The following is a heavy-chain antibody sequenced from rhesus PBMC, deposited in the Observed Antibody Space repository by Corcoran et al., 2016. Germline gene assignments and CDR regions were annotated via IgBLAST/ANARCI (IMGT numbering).Heavy chain of an antibody. D-gene: IGHD2-27*01. V-gene: IGHV3-184*01. CDR2: IRSKAYGGTA. Sequence: EVQLVESEGGLVQPGGSLRLSCVASGFTFSDYYMYWVRQAPGKGLEWVGFIRSKAYGGTAEYAAYVKGRFTISRDDAKSIAYLQMSSLKTEDTAVYYCTTEEYCSGISCYGYYFDYWGQGVLVTVSS. CDR1: GFTFSDYY. CDR3: TTEEYCSGISCYGYYFDY. J-gene: IGHJ4*01.